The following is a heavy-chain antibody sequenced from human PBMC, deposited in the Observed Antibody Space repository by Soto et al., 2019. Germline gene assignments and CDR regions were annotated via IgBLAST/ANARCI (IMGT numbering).Heavy chain of an antibody. CDR2: IRSKGNNYAT. V-gene: IGHV3-73*02. J-gene: IGHJ4*02. Sequence: EVQLVESGGGLVQPGGSLKLSCEASGFIFSDSAMHWVRQASGKGLEWVGRIRSKGNNYATAYTASVEGRFTISRDDSKNTAYLQMNSLKNEDTAMYYCTRILESRQVGVEGLADYWGQGTLVTVSS. CDR1: GFIFSDSA. CDR3: TRILESRQVGVEGLADY.